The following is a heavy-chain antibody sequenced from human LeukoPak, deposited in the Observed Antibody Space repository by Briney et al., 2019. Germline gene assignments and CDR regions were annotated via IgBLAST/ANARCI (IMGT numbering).Heavy chain of an antibody. J-gene: IGHJ4*02. V-gene: IGHV3-48*03. Sequence: GGSLRLSCAASGFTFGSYEMNWVRQAPGKGLEWVSYISSSGGTIHYADSVKGRFTISRDNAKNSLYLQMNSLRAEDTAVYYCASRTRRDGYNYFDYWGQGTLVTVSS. D-gene: IGHD5-24*01. CDR2: ISSSGGTI. CDR3: ASRTRRDGYNYFDY. CDR1: GFTFGSYE.